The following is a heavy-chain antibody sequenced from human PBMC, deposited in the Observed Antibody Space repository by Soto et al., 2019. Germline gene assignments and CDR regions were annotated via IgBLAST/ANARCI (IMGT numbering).Heavy chain of an antibody. V-gene: IGHV4-34*01. CDR3: AREPAYCGGDCWFDP. Sequence: SETLSLTCAVYGGSFSGYYWSWIRQPPGKGLEWIGEINHSGSTNYNPSLKSRVTISVDTSKNQFSLKLSSVTAADTAVYYCAREPAYCGGDCWFDPWGQGTLVTVSS. CDR1: GGSFSGYY. D-gene: IGHD2-21*02. CDR2: INHSGST. J-gene: IGHJ5*02.